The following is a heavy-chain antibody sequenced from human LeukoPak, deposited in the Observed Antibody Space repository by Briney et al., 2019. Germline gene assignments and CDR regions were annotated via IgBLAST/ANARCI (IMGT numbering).Heavy chain of an antibody. V-gene: IGHV3-7*01. D-gene: IGHD2-2*01. CDR3: AKGMEDIVVVPAIDP. CDR2: IKHDGSEK. J-gene: IGHJ5*02. Sequence: GGSLRLSCAASGFIFTNYFMSWVRQAPGKGLEWVASIKHDGSEKYYADSVKGRFTISRDNSKNTLYLQMNSLRAEDTAVYYCAKGMEDIVVVPAIDPWGQGTLVTVSS. CDR1: GFIFTNYF.